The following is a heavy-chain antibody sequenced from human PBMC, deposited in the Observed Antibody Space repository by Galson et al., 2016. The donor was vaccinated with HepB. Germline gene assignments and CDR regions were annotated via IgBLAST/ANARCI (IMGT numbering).Heavy chain of an antibody. D-gene: IGHD5-24*01. J-gene: IGHJ4*02. CDR1: GFTASTTY. CDR2: VFSGGTT. V-gene: IGHV3-66*02. CDR3: ARDSGYNEHGGFDN. Sequence: SLRLSCAASGFTASTTYMAWVRQAPGQGLECVSVVFSGGTTFYADAVMGRFTISRDHSTNTLYLQMRSRRTEDTAVYYCARDSGYNEHGGFDNWGQGTLVTVSS.